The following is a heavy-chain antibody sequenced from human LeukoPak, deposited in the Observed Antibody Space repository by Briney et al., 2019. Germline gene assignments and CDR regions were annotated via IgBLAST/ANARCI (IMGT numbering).Heavy chain of an antibody. Sequence: GGSLRLSCAASGFTFSSYSMNWVRQAPGKGLEWVSSISSSSSYIYYADSVKGRFTISRDNAKNSLYLQMNSLRAEDTAVYYCARDYGSGKIGYYYGMDVWGKGTTVIVSS. V-gene: IGHV3-21*01. J-gene: IGHJ6*04. CDR1: GFTFSSYS. CDR2: ISSSSSYI. D-gene: IGHD3-10*01. CDR3: ARDYGSGKIGYYYGMDV.